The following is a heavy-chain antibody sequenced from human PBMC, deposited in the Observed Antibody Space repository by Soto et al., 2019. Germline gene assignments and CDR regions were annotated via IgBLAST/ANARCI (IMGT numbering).Heavy chain of an antibody. V-gene: IGHV1-69*13. D-gene: IGHD2-2*01. Sequence: GASVKVSCKASGGTFSSYAISWVRQAPGQGLEWMGGIIPIFGTANYAQKFQGRVTITADESTSTAYMELSSLRSEDTAVYYCARVNNCSSTSCYQDYYYYGMDVWGQGTTVTV. CDR3: ARVNNCSSTSCYQDYYYYGMDV. J-gene: IGHJ6*02. CDR2: IIPIFGTA. CDR1: GGTFSSYA.